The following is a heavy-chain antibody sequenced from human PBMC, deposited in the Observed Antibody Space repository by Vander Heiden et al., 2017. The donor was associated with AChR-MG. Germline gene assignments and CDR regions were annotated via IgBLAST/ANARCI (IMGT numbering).Heavy chain of an antibody. D-gene: IGHD4-17*01. J-gene: IGHJ4*02. Sequence: QVQLVQSGAEVKKPGSSMKVSCKASGDTFNNYAINWVRQAPGQGLEWMGRIIPILDKTNYAQKFQDRVTITADKSTSTAYMELSSLRSEDTAVYFCARDRGLRETPTGDHWGQGTLVTVSS. CDR1: GDTFNNYA. CDR3: ARDRGLRETPTGDH. V-gene: IGHV1-69*04. CDR2: IIPILDKT.